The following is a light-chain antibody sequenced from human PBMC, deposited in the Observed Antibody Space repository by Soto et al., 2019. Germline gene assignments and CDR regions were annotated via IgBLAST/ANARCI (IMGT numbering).Light chain of an antibody. Sequence: EIVLTQSPATLSLSPGQRATLSCRASQSISTYLAWYQQRPGQAPRLLIYDASNRATGIPARFSGSGSGTDFTLTISSLEPEDFAVYYCQQRNTWPPLTCGGGTKVEIK. CDR3: QQRNTWPPLT. V-gene: IGKV3-11*01. CDR2: DAS. J-gene: IGKJ4*01. CDR1: QSISTY.